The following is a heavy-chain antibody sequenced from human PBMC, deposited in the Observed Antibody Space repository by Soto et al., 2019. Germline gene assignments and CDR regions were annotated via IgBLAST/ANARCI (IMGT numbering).Heavy chain of an antibody. V-gene: IGHV3-48*01. CDR1: GFTFSSYS. CDR3: ARDFTAGATYSGPSYYAMDV. Sequence: GGSLRLSCAASGFTFSSYSMNWVRQAPGKGLEWVSYISSSSSTIYYADSVKGRFTISRDNAKNSLYLQMDSLRADDTAVYYCARDFTAGATYSGPSYYAMDVWGQGTTVTAP. D-gene: IGHD1-26*01. CDR2: ISSSSSTI. J-gene: IGHJ6*02.